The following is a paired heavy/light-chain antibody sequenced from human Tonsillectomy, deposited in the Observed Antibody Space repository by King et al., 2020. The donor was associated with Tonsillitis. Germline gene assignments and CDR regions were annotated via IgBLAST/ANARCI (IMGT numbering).Heavy chain of an antibody. CDR2: IFSNDEK. CDR1: GFSLSNTRMS. D-gene: IGHD3-3*01. CDR3: ARTLRIFGEVPNWFDP. J-gene: IGHJ5*02. Sequence: QVTLKESGPVLVKPTETLTLTCTVSGFSLSNTRMSVSWIRQPPGKALEWLAHIFSNDEKSYSTPLKSRLTISKDTSKSQVVLSMTNMDPVDTATYYCARTLRIFGEVPNWFDPWGQGTLVTVPS. V-gene: IGHV2-26*01.
Light chain of an antibody. V-gene: IGLV6-57*01. J-gene: IGLJ3*02. CDR3: QSYDSSDLGV. CDR1: SGSIASNY. CDR2: EDN. Sequence: NFMLTQPHSVSESPGKTVTISCTRTSGSIASNYVQWYQQRPGSAPTTVIYEDNQRPSGVPVRFSGSIDSSSNSASLTISGLRTEDEADYYCQSYDSSDLGVFGGGTKLTVL.